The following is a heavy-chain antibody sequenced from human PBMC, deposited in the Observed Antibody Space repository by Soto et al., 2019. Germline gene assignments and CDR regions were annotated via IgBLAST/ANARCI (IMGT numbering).Heavy chain of an antibody. D-gene: IGHD1-7*01. CDR2: ISNDGSNK. CDR1: GFTFNTYG. Sequence: QVQLVESGGGVVQPGKSLRLSCAASGFTFNTYGMHWVRQAPGKGPEWVAVISNDGSNKYYADSVKGRFTISRDNSKNTLYLQMNSLRAEDTAVYYCANWNYPQSDWGQETLVTVSS. J-gene: IGHJ4*02. CDR3: ANWNYPQSD. V-gene: IGHV3-30*18.